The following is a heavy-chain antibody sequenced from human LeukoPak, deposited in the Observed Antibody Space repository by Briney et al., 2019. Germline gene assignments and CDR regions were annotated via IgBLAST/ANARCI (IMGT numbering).Heavy chain of an antibody. D-gene: IGHD2-15*01. Sequence: EASVKVSCKASGYTFTSYSMHWVRQAPGQGLEWMGIINPNGGSTIYAQKFQGRVTMTRDTSTSTVYMDLTSLRSEDTAVYYYARRYCSGGSCYRANYYMDVWGKGTTVTVSS. CDR3: ARRYCSGGSCYRANYYMDV. CDR2: INPNGGST. J-gene: IGHJ6*03. V-gene: IGHV1-46*01. CDR1: GYTFTSYS.